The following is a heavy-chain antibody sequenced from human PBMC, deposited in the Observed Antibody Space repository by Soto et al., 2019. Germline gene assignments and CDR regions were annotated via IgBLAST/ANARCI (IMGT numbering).Heavy chain of an antibody. D-gene: IGHD2-21*02. CDR3: ARGDVVVLTATSNFDY. J-gene: IGHJ4*02. V-gene: IGHV3-21*01. CDR1: EFTFSSYT. Sequence: EVQLVESGGGLVKPGGSLRLSCAASEFTFSSYTMKWVRQAPGKGLEWVASISSSYYIKYADSVKGRFTISRDNAKNSLYLQMNSLRAEDTAVYYCARGDVVVLTATSNFDYWGQGTLVTVSS. CDR2: ISSSYYI.